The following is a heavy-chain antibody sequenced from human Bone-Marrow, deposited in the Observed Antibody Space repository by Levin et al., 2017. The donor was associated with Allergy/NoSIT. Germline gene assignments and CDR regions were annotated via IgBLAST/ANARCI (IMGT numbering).Heavy chain of an antibody. CDR2: VSAYSGNT. CDR3: ARGHFPYYYYGMDV. Sequence: ASVKVSCKASGFTFTTYGLTWVRQAPGRGLEWMGWVSAYSGNTNYALNLQDRVTMTTDTATNTAYMELSSLRSDDTAIYYCARGHFPYYYYGMDVWGQGTTVVVTS. CDR1: GFTFTTYG. J-gene: IGHJ6*02. V-gene: IGHV1-18*01.